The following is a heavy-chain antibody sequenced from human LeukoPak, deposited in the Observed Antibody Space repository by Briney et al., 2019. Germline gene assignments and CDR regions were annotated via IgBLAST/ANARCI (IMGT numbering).Heavy chain of an antibody. CDR1: GFTFHYW. D-gene: IGHD6-25*01. CDR3: SKDAAVLTSGIAASSHEY. Sequence: PGGSLRLSCAVSGFTFHYWMAWVRQAPGKGLEWVANIKEDGSERHCADSVRDRFTIYRDNAKSSLFLQMNNLADEDTAVYYCSKDAAVLTSGIAASSHEYWGQGTLVTVSS. J-gene: IGHJ4*02. V-gene: IGHV3-7*01. CDR2: IKEDGSER.